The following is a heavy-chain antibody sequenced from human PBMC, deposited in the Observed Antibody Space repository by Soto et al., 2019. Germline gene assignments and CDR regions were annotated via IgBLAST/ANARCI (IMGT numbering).Heavy chain of an antibody. Sequence: GGSLRLSCAVSGFTFSSYGMRWVRQAPGKGLEWVAVIWYDGSNKYYADSVKGRFTISRDNSKNTLYLQMNSLRAEDTAVYYCARDSDDSSGYYLFDYWGQGTLVTVSS. D-gene: IGHD3-22*01. V-gene: IGHV3-33*01. CDR2: IWYDGSNK. J-gene: IGHJ4*02. CDR3: ARDSDDSSGYYLFDY. CDR1: GFTFSSYG.